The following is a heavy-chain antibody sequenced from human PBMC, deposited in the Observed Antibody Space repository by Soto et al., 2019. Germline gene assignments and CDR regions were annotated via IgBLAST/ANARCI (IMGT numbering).Heavy chain of an antibody. CDR3: ARHPTVTEYYFDY. CDR2: IYYSGST. V-gene: IGHV4-59*08. CDR1: GGCISSYY. D-gene: IGHD4-17*01. J-gene: IGHJ4*02. Sequence: SETLSLTCTVAGGCISSYYWSWIRQPPGKGLEWIGYIYYSGSTNYNPSLKSRVTISVDTSKNQFSLKLSSVTAADTAVYYCARHPTVTEYYFDYWGQGTLVTVSS.